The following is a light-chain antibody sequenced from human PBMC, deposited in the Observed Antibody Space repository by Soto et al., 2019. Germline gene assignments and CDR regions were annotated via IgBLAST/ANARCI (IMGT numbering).Light chain of an antibody. J-gene: IGLJ2*01. Sequence: QSAMTQPASVSGSPGQSITISCTGTSSDVGGYNYVSWYQQHPGKAPKLMIYDVSNRPSGVSNRFSGSKSGNTASLTISGLQAEDEADYYCSSYTSGSTPPLVFGGGTKLTVL. CDR1: SSDVGGYNY. V-gene: IGLV2-14*01. CDR3: SSYTSGSTPPLV. CDR2: DVS.